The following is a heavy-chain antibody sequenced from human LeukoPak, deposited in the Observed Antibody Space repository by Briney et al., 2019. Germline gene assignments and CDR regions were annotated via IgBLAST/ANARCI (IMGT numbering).Heavy chain of an antibody. D-gene: IGHD3-22*01. Sequence: TGGSLRLSCAASGFTFSSYAMHWVRQAPGKGLEWVAVISYDGSNKYYADSVKGRFTISRDNSKNTLYLQMNSLRAEDTAVYYCARDRHSSGSDAFDIWGQGTMVTVSS. CDR2: ISYDGSNK. CDR1: GFTFSSYA. J-gene: IGHJ3*02. CDR3: ARDRHSSGSDAFDI. V-gene: IGHV3-30-3*01.